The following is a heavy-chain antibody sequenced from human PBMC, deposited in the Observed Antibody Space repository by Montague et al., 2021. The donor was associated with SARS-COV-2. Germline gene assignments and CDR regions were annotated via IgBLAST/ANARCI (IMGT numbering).Heavy chain of an antibody. CDR1: GFTFSSYS. CDR2: ISSSSSYI. J-gene: IGHJ4*02. V-gene: IGHV3-21*01. D-gene: IGHD3-22*01. CDR3: ARATAPSYYYDSSGYYEY. Sequence: SLRLSCAASGFTFSSYSMNWVRQAPGKGLEWVSSISSSSSYIYYADSVKGRFTISRDNAKNSLYLQMNSLRAEDTAVYYSARATAPSYYYDSSGYYEYWGQGTLVTVSS.